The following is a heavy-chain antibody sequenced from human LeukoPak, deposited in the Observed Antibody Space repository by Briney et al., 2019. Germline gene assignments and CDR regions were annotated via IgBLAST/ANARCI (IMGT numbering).Heavy chain of an antibody. J-gene: IGHJ4*02. CDR2: INHSGST. V-gene: IGHV4-34*01. Sequence: PSETLSLTCAVYGGSFSAYYWSWIRQPPGKGLEWIGEINHSGSTNYNPSLKSRVTISVDTSKNQFSLELSSVTAADTAVYNCARGSITSRLAGGFDYWGQGTLVTVSS. D-gene: IGHD1-14*01. CDR3: ARGSITSRLAGGFDY. CDR1: GGSFSAYY.